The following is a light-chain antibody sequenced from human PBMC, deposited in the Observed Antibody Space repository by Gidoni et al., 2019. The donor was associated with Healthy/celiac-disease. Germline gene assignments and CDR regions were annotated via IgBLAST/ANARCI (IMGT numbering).Light chain of an antibody. Sequence: EIVMTQSPATLSVSPGETATLSCRASLNVGSNLAWYQQKPGQTPRLLIYDVSTRATGIPARFGGSGSGTEFSLTISSLQSEDFAVYYCQQYNNWPPRITFGQXTRLEI. J-gene: IGKJ5*01. V-gene: IGKV3D-15*01. CDR2: DVS. CDR1: LNVGSN. CDR3: QQYNNWPPRIT.